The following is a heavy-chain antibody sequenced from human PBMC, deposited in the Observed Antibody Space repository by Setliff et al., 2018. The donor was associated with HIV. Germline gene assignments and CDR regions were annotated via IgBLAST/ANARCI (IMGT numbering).Heavy chain of an antibody. D-gene: IGHD2-15*01. CDR3: ARGSGGYCSGGSCYFGFGLAL. CDR2: ISAYSGHT. J-gene: IGHJ6*02. V-gene: IGHV1-18*01. CDR1: SYTFTSYH. Sequence: ASVKVSCKPSSYTFTSYHIRWVRQAPGQGLEWMGWISAYSGHTNCTQKFQGRVTMTTDTSTSVVYMDLRSLRSDDTAVYYCARGSGGYCSGGSCYFGFGLALWGQGTTVTVSS.